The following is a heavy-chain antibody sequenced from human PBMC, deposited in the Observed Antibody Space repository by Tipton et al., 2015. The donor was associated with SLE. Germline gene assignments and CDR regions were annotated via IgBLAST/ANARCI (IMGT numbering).Heavy chain of an antibody. J-gene: IGHJ5*02. Sequence: TLSLTCAVYGGSLSVHYWSWSWIRQPPGKGLEWIGEIDHSRSTNYNPSLKSRVTISVDTSKNQFSLRLSSVTAADTAIYYCARLREATGLFSKRGWLDPWGQGNLVTVSS. D-gene: IGHD5-12*01. CDR3: ARLREATGLFSKRGWLDP. CDR1: GGSLSVHY. CDR2: IDHSRST. V-gene: IGHV4-34*01.